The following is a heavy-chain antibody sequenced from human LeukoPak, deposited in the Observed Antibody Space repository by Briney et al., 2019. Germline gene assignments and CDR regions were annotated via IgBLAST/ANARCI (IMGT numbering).Heavy chain of an antibody. V-gene: IGHV1-2*02. J-gene: IGHJ3*02. D-gene: IGHD6-13*01. CDR3: ARRVAAGIGTFDI. Sequence: ASVKVSCKASGYSFTAYYMHWVRQAPGQGLEWMGWINPNSGGTNYAQKFQGRVTMTRDTSISTGYMELSRLRSDDTAVYYCARRVAAGIGTFDIWGQGTMVTVSS. CDR1: GYSFTAYY. CDR2: INPNSGGT.